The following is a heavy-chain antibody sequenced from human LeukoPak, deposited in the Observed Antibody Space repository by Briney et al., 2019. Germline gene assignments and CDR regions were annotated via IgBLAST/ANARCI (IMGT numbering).Heavy chain of an antibody. Sequence: SETLSLTCTVSGGSISSYYWSWIRQPPGKGLEWIGYIYYSGSTNYNPSLKSRVTISVDTSKNQFSLKLSSVTAADTAVYYCARQPYDFWSGYYRPFDYWGQGTLVTVSS. CDR2: IYYSGST. CDR3: ARQPYDFWSGYYRPFDY. CDR1: GGSISSYY. D-gene: IGHD3-3*01. V-gene: IGHV4-59*08. J-gene: IGHJ4*02.